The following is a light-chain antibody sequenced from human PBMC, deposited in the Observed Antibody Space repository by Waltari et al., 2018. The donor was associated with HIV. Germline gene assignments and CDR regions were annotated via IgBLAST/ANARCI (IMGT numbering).Light chain of an antibody. CDR3: AAWDDSLSGWV. Sequence: QSVLSQPPPASGTPGQRVPISCSGSSCSIESNYVYWYQQHPGTAPKLLIYRNIQRHSGVPDRFCCSKSGTSGSLAISGLRSEDEADYYCAAWDDSLSGWVFGGGTKLTVL. CDR1: SCSIESNY. J-gene: IGLJ3*02. CDR2: RNI. V-gene: IGLV1-47*01.